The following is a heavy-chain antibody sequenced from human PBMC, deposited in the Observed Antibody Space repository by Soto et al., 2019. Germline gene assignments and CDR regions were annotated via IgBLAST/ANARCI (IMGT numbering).Heavy chain of an antibody. CDR3: AKDRIAAAAPGSAFDI. CDR1: GFTFSSYA. V-gene: IGHV3-23*01. CDR2: ISGSGGST. Sequence: QPGGSLRLSCAASGFTFSSYAMSWVRQAPGKGLEWVSAISGSGGSTYYADSVKGRFTISRDNSKNTLYLQMNSLRAEDTAVYYCAKDRIAAAAPGSAFDIWGQGTMVTVSS. D-gene: IGHD6-13*01. J-gene: IGHJ3*02.